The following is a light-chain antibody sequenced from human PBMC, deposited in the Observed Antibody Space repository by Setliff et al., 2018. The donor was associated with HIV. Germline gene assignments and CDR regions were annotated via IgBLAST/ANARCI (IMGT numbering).Light chain of an antibody. J-gene: IGLJ3*02. CDR3: VLYMGSGISV. CDR1: SGSVSTSYY. V-gene: IGLV8-61*01. CDR2: STN. Sequence: VVTQEPSFSVSPGGTVTLTCGLSSGSVSTSYYPSWYQQTPGQAPRTLIYSTNTRSSGVPDRFFGSILGNKAALTITGAQADDESDYYCVLYMGSGISVFGGGTK.